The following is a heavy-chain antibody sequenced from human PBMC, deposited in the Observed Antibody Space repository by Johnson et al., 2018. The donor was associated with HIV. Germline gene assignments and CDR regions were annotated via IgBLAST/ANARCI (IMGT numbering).Heavy chain of an antibody. D-gene: IGHD1-26*01. CDR2: ISYDGSNK. J-gene: IGHJ3*02. V-gene: IGHV3-30*03. CDR3: ATSGSHFAFDI. CDR1: GFTFSSYG. Sequence: QMQLVESGGGVVQPGRSLRLSCAASGFTFSSYGMHWVRQAPGKGLEWMAVISYDGSNKYYADSLKGRFSISRDNSKNTLYLQMNSLRADDTAVYYCATSGSHFAFDIWGQGTMVTVSS.